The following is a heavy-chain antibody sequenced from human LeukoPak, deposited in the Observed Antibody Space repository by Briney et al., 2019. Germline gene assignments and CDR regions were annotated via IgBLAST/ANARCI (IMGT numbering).Heavy chain of an antibody. Sequence: PGGSLRLSCAASGFTFSTYGMNWVRRAPGKGLQWVSYISGSSSTIYYADSVKGRFTISRDNAKNSLYLQMNSLRIDDTAVYFCARDFPLTVGIRGMDVWGQGTTVTVAS. V-gene: IGHV3-48*04. CDR3: ARDFPLTVGIRGMDV. D-gene: IGHD1-14*01. CDR2: ISGSSSTI. CDR1: GFTFSTYG. J-gene: IGHJ6*02.